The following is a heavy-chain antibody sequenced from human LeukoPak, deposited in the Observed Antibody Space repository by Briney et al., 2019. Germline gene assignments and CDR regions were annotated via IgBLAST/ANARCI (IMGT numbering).Heavy chain of an antibody. Sequence: GGSLRLSCAASGFTFSSHWMHWVRQAPGKGLVWVSCINSAGSSTNYADSVKGRFTISRDNAKNTLYLQVNSLRAEVTAVYYCARGRYYGMDVWGQGTTVTVSS. CDR1: GFTFSSHW. CDR2: INSAGSST. V-gene: IGHV3-74*01. D-gene: IGHD2-15*01. J-gene: IGHJ6*02. CDR3: ARGRYYGMDV.